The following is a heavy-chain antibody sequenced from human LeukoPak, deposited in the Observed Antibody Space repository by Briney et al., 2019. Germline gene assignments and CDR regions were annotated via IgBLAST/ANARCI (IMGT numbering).Heavy chain of an antibody. D-gene: IGHD3-10*01. CDR2: IYDVRST. J-gene: IGHJ4*02. CDR1: GFAVSDNY. CDR3: ARDLSGSSREAGDY. V-gene: IGHV3-53*01. Sequence: GGSLRLSCAASGFAVSDNYMSWVRQAPGQGLEWVSVIYDVRSTYYADSVRGRFTISRDNSKNTVYLQMNSRRGEDTAVYYCARDLSGSSREAGDYWGQGALVTVSS.